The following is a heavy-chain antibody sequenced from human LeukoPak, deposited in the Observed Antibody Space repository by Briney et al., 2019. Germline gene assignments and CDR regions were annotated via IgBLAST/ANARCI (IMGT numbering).Heavy chain of an antibody. CDR2: IYSGGST. D-gene: IGHD3-22*01. J-gene: IGHJ4*02. Sequence: GGSLSLSCAASGFTVSSNSMSWVRQAPGKGLEWVSVIYSGGSTFYADSVKGRFTISRDNSKNTLYLQMNSLRAEDTAVYHCARKHYYDSSGFFPPMDYWGQGTLVTVSS. CDR3: ARKHYYDSSGFFPPMDY. V-gene: IGHV3-66*01. CDR1: GFTVSSNS.